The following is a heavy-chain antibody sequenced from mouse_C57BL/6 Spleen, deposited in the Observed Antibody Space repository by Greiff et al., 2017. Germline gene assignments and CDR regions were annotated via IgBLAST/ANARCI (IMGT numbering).Heavy chain of an antibody. Sequence: QVHVKQSGPGLVQPSQSLSITCTVSGFSLTSYGVHWVRQSPGKGLEWLGVIWRGGSTDYNAAFMSRLSITKDNSKSQVFFKMNSLQADDTAIYYCAKISNYEGSAMDYWGQGTSVTVSS. CDR3: AKISNYEGSAMDY. CDR2: IWRGGST. CDR1: GFSLTSYG. V-gene: IGHV2-5*01. D-gene: IGHD2-5*01. J-gene: IGHJ4*01.